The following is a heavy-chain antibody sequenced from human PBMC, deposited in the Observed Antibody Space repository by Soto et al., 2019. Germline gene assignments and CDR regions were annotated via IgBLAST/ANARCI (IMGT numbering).Heavy chain of an antibody. CDR3: ARTPLLRYFDWPPLY. CDR2: IIPIFGTA. CDR1: GGTFSSYA. D-gene: IGHD3-9*01. V-gene: IGHV1-69*13. Sequence: SVKVSCKASGGTFSSYAISWVPQAPGQGLEWRGGIIPIFGTANYAQKFQGRVTITADESTSTAYMELSSLRSEDTAVYYCARTPLLRYFDWPPLYWGQGTMVTVSS. J-gene: IGHJ4*02.